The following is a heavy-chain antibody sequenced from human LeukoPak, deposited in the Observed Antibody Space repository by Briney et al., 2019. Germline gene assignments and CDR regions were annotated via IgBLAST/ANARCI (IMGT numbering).Heavy chain of an antibody. D-gene: IGHD3-22*01. V-gene: IGHV1-46*01. CDR1: GYTFTSNY. CDR2: ISPSGGST. J-gene: IGHJ4*02. Sequence: ASVKVSCKAFGYTFTSNYMHWVRQAPGQGPEWMGVISPSGGSTTYAQKFQGRVTLTRDMSTSTDYLELSSLRSEDTAVYYCARSPHGGYYYGSIDYWGQGTLVTVSS. CDR3: ARSPHGGYYYGSIDY.